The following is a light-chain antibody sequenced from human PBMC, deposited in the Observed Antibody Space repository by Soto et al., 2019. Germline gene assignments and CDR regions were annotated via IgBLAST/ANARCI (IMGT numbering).Light chain of an antibody. CDR3: SSYTSISTLL. Sequence: QSVLTQSPSVSGAPGQRVTISCTGSSSNIGAGYDVHWYQQHPGKAPKLMIYEVSNRPSGVSNRFSGSKSGNTASLAISGLQAEDEADYYCSSYTSISTLLFGTGTKVTVL. CDR2: EVS. J-gene: IGLJ1*01. V-gene: IGLV2-14*01. CDR1: SSNIGAGYD.